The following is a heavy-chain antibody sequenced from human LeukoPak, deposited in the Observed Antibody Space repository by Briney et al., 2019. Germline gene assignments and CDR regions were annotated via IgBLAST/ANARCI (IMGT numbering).Heavy chain of an antibody. V-gene: IGHV4-4*07. CDR2: IYTSGST. CDR1: GGSISSYY. Sequence: SETLSLTCTVSGGSISSYYWSWIRQPAGKGLEWIGRIYTSGSTNYNPSLKSRVTMSVDTSKNQFSLKLSSVTAAGTAVYYCARGGGYSYGSSPPIDYWGQGTLVTVSS. J-gene: IGHJ4*02. CDR3: ARGGGYSYGSSPPIDY. D-gene: IGHD5-18*01.